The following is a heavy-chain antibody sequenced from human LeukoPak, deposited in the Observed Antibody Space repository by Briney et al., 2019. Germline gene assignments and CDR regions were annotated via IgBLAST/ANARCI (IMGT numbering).Heavy chain of an antibody. CDR2: INDSGSI. V-gene: IGHV4-34*01. CDR3: ARGRRW. CDR1: GGSLSGYY. D-gene: IGHD5-24*01. J-gene: IGHJ4*02. Sequence: NPSETLSLTCAVYGGSLSGYYWTWIRQPPGKGLEWIGEINDSGSINYNPTLKSRVTISVNTSKNQFSLKLTSVTAADTAVYYCARGRRWWGQGTLVTVS.